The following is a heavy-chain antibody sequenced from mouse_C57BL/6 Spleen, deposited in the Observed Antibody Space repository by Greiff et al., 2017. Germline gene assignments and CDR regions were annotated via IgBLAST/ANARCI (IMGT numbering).Heavy chain of an antibody. CDR2: IHPNSGST. V-gene: IGHV1-64*01. Sequence: QVQLKESGAELVKPGASVKLSCKASGYTFTSYWMHWVKQRPGQGLEWIGMIHPNSGSTNYNEKFKSKATLTVDKSSSTAYMQLSSLTSEDSAVYYCARYYYDVYYAMDYWGQGTSVTVSS. CDR3: ARYYYDVYYAMDY. D-gene: IGHD2-4*01. CDR1: GYTFTSYW. J-gene: IGHJ4*01.